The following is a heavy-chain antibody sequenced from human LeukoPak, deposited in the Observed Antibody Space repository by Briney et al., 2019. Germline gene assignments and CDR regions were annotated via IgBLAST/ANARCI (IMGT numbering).Heavy chain of an antibody. J-gene: IGHJ3*01. CDR2: INHRGST. V-gene: IGHV4-34*01. CDR3: ARAMTTLNDAFDL. CDR1: GGSFTDYY. D-gene: IGHD4-11*01. Sequence: PSETLSLTCAVYGGSFTDYYWSWIRQPPGKGLEWIGEINHRGSTNYNSSLKIRVTISVDTSKNQFSLKLSSVTAADTAVYYCARAMTTLNDAFDLWGEGTMVTVSS.